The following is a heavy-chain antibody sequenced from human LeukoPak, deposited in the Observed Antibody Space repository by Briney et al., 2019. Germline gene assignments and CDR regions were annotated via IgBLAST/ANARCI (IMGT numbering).Heavy chain of an antibody. Sequence: GGSLRLSCAASGFTFSSYEMNWVRQAPGKGLEWVAFIRYDGSNKYYADSVKGRFTISRDNSKNTLYLQMNSLRAEDTAVYYCAKGSCSGGSCYPNNDYWGQGTLVTVSS. J-gene: IGHJ4*02. CDR1: GFTFSSYE. CDR2: IRYDGSNK. D-gene: IGHD2-15*01. V-gene: IGHV3-30*02. CDR3: AKGSCSGGSCYPNNDY.